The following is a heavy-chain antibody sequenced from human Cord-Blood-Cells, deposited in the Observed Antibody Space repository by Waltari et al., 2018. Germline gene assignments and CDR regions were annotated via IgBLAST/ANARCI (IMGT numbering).Heavy chain of an antibody. Sequence: QVQLQESGPGRVKPSETLSLTGTVSGGSISRYYWSWIRQPPGTGLEWIGYIYYSGSTNYNPSLKSRVTISVDTSKNQFSLKLSSVTAADTAVYYCARGVIAAREYYFDYWGQGTLVTVSS. D-gene: IGHD6-6*01. CDR1: GGSISRYY. V-gene: IGHV4-59*01. CDR3: ARGVIAAREYYFDY. CDR2: IYYSGST. J-gene: IGHJ4*02.